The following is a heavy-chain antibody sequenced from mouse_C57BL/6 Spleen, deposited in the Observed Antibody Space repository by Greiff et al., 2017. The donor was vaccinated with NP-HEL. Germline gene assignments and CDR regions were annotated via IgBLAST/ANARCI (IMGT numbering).Heavy chain of an antibody. D-gene: IGHD2-14*01. CDR2: ISYDGSN. CDR1: GYSITSGYY. V-gene: IGHV3-6*01. J-gene: IGHJ4*01. CDR3: ARDGYGHAMDY. Sequence: EVQLQESGPGLVKPSQSLSLTCSVTGYSITSGYYWNWIRQFPGNKLEWMGYISYDGSNNYNPSLKNRISITRDTSKNQFFLKLNSVTTEDTATYYCARDGYGHAMDYWGQGTSVTVSS.